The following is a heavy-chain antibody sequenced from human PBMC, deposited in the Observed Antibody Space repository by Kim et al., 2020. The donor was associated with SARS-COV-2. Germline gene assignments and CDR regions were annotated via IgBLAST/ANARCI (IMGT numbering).Heavy chain of an antibody. V-gene: IGHV1-18*01. CDR3: ARSATEDPVIDY. Sequence: ASVKVSCKASGYTFTSYGISWVRQATGQGLEWMGWISAYNGNTNYAQKLQGRVTMTTNTSTSTAYMELRSLRSDDTAVYYCARSATEDPVIDYWGQGTLVTVSS. J-gene: IGHJ4*02. D-gene: IGHD2-15*01. CDR1: GYTFTSYG. CDR2: ISAYNGNT.